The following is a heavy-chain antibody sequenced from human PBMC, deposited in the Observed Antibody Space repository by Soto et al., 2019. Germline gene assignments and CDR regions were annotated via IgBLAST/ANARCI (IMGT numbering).Heavy chain of an antibody. Sequence: GGSLRLSCAASGFTFSSYSMNWVRQAPGKGLEWVSSISSSSSYIYYADSVKGRFTNSRDNAKNSLYLQMNSLRAEDTAVYYCARDRPHSAPFDYWGQGTLVTVSS. J-gene: IGHJ4*02. V-gene: IGHV3-21*01. CDR2: ISSSSSYI. CDR1: GFTFSSYS. CDR3: ARDRPHSAPFDY.